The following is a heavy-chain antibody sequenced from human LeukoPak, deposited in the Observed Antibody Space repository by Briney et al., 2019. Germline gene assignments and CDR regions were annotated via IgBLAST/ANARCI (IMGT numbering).Heavy chain of an antibody. V-gene: IGHV3-23*01. J-gene: IGHJ4*02. D-gene: IGHD2-2*02. Sequence: GGSLRLSCAASGFTFSSYAMNWVRQAPGKGLEWISGIGGSGTGTFYADSVKGRFTISRDNSKNTLFLQMTSLRAEDTAIYYCAKDSDTPGYFDYWGQGTPVTVSS. CDR3: AKDSDTPGYFDY. CDR1: GFTFSSYA. CDR2: IGGSGTGT.